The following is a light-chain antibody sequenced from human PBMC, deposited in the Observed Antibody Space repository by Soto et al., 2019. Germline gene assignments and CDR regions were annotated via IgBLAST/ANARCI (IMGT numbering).Light chain of an antibody. V-gene: IGLV2-23*01. CDR1: SSDVGSYNL. J-gene: IGLJ1*01. Sequence: QSALTQPASVSGSPGQSITISCTGTSSDVGSYNLVSWYQQYPGKAPKLMIYEGDKRPSGVSNRFSASKSGTTASLTISGLQAEDEADYYCCSYAGRTTYVFGSGTKVTVL. CDR2: EGD. CDR3: CSYAGRTTYV.